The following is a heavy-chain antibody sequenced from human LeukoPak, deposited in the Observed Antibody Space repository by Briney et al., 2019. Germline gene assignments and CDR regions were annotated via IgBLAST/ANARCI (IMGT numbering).Heavy chain of an antibody. CDR3: ARDPGGLYCSGGSCYSDWFDP. CDR1: GFTFSSYE. CDR2: ISSSGSTK. Sequence: GGSLRLSCAASGFTFSSYEMNWVRQAPGKGLEWVSYISSSGSTKYYADYVKGRFTISRDNAKNSLYLQMNSLRAEDTAVYYCARDPGGLYCSGGSCYSDWFDPWGQGTLVTVSS. V-gene: IGHV3-48*03. D-gene: IGHD2-15*01. J-gene: IGHJ5*02.